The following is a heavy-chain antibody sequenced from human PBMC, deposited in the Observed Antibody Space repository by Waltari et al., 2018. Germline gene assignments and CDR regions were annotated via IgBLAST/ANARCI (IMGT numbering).Heavy chain of an antibody. CDR3: ARDLRGNYDY. CDR1: GYTFSSYW. V-gene: IGHV3-74*01. Sequence: EVQLVESGGGLVQPGGSLRLSCAASGYTFSSYWMHWVRQVPGKGLLWVSRIDTDGRVTTNYADSVKGRFTISRDNAKNTLYLQMNSLRPEDTAVYYCARDLRGNYDYWGQGILVIVSS. D-gene: IGHD4-4*01. CDR2: IDTDGRVTT. J-gene: IGHJ4*02.